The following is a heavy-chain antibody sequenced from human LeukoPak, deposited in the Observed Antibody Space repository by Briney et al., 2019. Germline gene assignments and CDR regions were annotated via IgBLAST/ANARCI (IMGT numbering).Heavy chain of an antibody. V-gene: IGHV1-8*03. D-gene: IGHD3-22*01. CDR3: AREDYYDSGSNDY. CDR1: GYTFTTYD. J-gene: IGHJ4*02. Sequence: ASVKVSCKASGYTFTTYDITWVRQATGQGLEWMGWMNPNSGNTAYAQKFQGRVTITRNTSISTAYKELSSLRSEDTAVYYCAREDYYDSGSNDYWGQGTLVTVSS. CDR2: MNPNSGNT.